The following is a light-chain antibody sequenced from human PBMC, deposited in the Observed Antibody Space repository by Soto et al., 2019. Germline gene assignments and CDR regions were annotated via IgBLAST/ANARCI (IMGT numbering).Light chain of an antibody. V-gene: IGLV2-14*03. CDR3: RSYTSRSTHV. CDR2: AVS. CDR1: SSDVGGYNF. J-gene: IGLJ6*01. Sequence: QSALTQPASVSGSPGQSITISCTGSSSDVGGYNFVSWYQQHPGKVPKLMIYAVSSRPSGVSDRFSGSKSGNTASLTISGLQSEDEGDYSCRSYTSRSTHVFGSGTKLTVL.